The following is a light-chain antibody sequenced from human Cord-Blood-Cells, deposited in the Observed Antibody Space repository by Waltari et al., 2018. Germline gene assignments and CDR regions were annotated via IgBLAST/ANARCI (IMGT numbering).Light chain of an antibody. CDR1: QDISNY. V-gene: IGKV1-33*01. Sequence: DIQMTQSPSSLSASVGARVTITCQASQDISNYLNWYQQKPGKAPKLLIYDASNLETGVPSRFSGSGSGTDFTFTISSLQPEDIATYYCQQYDNLLTVGGGTKVEIK. CDR2: DAS. CDR3: QQYDNLLT. J-gene: IGKJ4*01.